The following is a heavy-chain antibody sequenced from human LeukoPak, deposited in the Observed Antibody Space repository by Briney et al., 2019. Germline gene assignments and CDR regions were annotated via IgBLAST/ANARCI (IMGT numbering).Heavy chain of an antibody. Sequence: SETLSLTCAVYGGSFSGYYWSWIRQPPGKGLEWIGEINHSGSTNYNPSLKSRVTISVDTSKNQFSLKLSSVTAADTAVYYCARYNRYNWNFYAFDIWGQGTMVTVSS. CDR1: GGSFSGYY. D-gene: IGHD1-1*01. V-gene: IGHV4-34*01. J-gene: IGHJ3*02. CDR3: ARYNRYNWNFYAFDI. CDR2: INHSGST.